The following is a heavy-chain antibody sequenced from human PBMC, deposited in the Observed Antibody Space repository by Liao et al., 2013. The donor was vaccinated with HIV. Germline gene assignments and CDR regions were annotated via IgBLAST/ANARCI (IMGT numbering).Heavy chain of an antibody. CDR1: GASLSGYY. CDR2: ITHSGST. D-gene: IGHD3-10*01. J-gene: IGHJ6*03. CDR3: ARLETASRSESGVFYYYYMAV. V-gene: IGHV4-34*01. Sequence: QVQVQQWGAGLLKPSETLSLTCAVYGASLSGYYWTWIRQPPGKGLEWIGEITHSGSTNSSPSLKSRVAMSVDTSKNQFSLNLTSVTAADTAVYYCARLETASRSESGVFYYYYMAVWGKGTTVTVSS.